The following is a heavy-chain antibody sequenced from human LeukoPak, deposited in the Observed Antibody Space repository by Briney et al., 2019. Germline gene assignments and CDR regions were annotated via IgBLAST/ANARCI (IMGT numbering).Heavy chain of an antibody. J-gene: IGHJ2*01. Sequence: PSETLSLTCTVSGGSISSYYWSWIRQPPGKGLEWIGYIYYSGSTNYNPSLKSRVTISVDTSKNQFSLKLSSVTAADTAVYYCACGPLMVRGVIIKWDWYFDLWGRGTLVTVSS. CDR3: ACGPLMVRGVIIKWDWYFDL. V-gene: IGHV4-59*01. D-gene: IGHD3-10*01. CDR1: GGSISSYY. CDR2: IYYSGST.